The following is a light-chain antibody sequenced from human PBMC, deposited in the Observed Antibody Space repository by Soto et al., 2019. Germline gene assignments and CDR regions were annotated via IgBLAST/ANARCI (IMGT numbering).Light chain of an antibody. V-gene: IGLV1-40*01. Sequence: QSVLTQTPSVSGAPGQTITMSCTGSSANIGAGYDVHWYQQLPGAAPRLLIYADNNRPSGVPDRFSASNSGTSASLAITGLQGEDEAVYYCQSYDTSLSGLIFGAGTKLTVL. J-gene: IGLJ2*01. CDR3: QSYDTSLSGLI. CDR2: ADN. CDR1: SANIGAGYD.